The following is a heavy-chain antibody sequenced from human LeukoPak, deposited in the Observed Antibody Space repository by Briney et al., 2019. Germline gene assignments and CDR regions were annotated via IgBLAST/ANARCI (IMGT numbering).Heavy chain of an antibody. J-gene: IGHJ6*03. D-gene: IGHD4-11*01. CDR3: AREDYSNKYYYYYMDV. Sequence: GGSLRLSCAASGFTFSSYSMNWVRQAPGKGLEWVSSISSSSSYIYYADPVKGRFTISRDNAKNSLYLQMNSLRAEDTAVYYCAREDYSNKYYYYYMDVWGKGTTVTVSS. V-gene: IGHV3-21*01. CDR2: ISSSSSYI. CDR1: GFTFSSYS.